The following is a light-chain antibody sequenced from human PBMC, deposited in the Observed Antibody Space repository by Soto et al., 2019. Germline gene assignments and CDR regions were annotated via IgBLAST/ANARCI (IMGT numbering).Light chain of an antibody. CDR3: QQYNNWPRT. CDR1: QSVNSN. Sequence: ETLMTQSAATLSVSPGERVTLSCRASQSVNSNLAWYQQKPSQAPRLLIYGASTRVTGIPARFSGGGSGTDFTLDITSLQSEDFAIYYCQQYNNWPRTFGQGTKVEI. J-gene: IGKJ1*01. CDR2: GAS. V-gene: IGKV3-15*01.